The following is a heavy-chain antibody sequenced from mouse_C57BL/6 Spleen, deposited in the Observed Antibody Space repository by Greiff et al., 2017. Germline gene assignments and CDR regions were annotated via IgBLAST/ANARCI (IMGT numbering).Heavy chain of an antibody. D-gene: IGHD2-1*01. CDR3: ARLGNYDYYAMDY. CDR1: GNAFSSSW. Sequence: QVQLQQSGPELVKPGASVKISCKASGNAFSSSWMNWVKQRPGKGLEWIGRIYPGDGDTNYNGKVKGKATLTADKSSSTAYMQLSSLTSEDSAVYFCARLGNYDYYAMDYWGQGTSVTVSS. J-gene: IGHJ4*01. CDR2: IYPGDGDT. V-gene: IGHV1-82*01.